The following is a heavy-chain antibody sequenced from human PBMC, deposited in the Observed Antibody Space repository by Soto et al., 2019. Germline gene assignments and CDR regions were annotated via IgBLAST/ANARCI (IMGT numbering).Heavy chain of an antibody. CDR3: ARDMGAPLNNWFDP. CDR2: ISGSGGST. D-gene: IGHD1-26*01. V-gene: IGHV3-23*01. J-gene: IGHJ5*02. CDR1: GFTFSSYA. Sequence: GGSLRLSCAASGFTFSSYAMSWVRQAPGKGLEWVSAISGSGGSTYYADSVKGRFTISRDNSKNTLYLQMNSLRAEDTAVYYCARDMGAPLNNWFDPWGQGTLVTVSS.